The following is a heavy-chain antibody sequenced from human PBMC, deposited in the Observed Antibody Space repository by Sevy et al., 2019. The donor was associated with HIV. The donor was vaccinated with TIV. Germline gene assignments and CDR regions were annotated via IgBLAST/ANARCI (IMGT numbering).Heavy chain of an antibody. Sequence: SETLSLTCAVSGVSFSDYYWAWIRQPPGKGLEWIGEVSQSGSANYNPSHRSRVIMSLDTSNNHFSWKLTSVIAADTAVYYCARGPLFSQEYCSGGTCPTIDYWGQGTLVTVSS. CDR1: GVSFSDYY. D-gene: IGHD2-15*01. V-gene: IGHV4-34*01. CDR3: ARGPLFSQEYCSGGTCPTIDY. CDR2: VSQSGSA. J-gene: IGHJ4*02.